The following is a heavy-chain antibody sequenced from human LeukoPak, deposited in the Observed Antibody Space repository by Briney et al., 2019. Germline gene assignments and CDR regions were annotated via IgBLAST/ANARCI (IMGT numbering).Heavy chain of an antibody. CDR3: ARLNDSSGYSLNVAFDY. V-gene: IGHV3-7*01. CDR2: IREDGSER. CDR1: GFTFTSYW. J-gene: IGHJ4*02. D-gene: IGHD3-22*01. Sequence: GGSLRLSCAASGFTFTSYWMTWVRRAPGKGLEWVANIREDGSERYYVASVKGRFTVSRDNAKKSLSLQVNSLRAEDTAVYYCARLNDSSGYSLNVAFDYWGQGTLVTVSS.